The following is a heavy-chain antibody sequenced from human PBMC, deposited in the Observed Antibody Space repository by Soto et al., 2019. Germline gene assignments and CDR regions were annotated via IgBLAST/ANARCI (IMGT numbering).Heavy chain of an antibody. CDR2: INYSGST. V-gene: IGHV4-34*01. Sequence: SETLSLTCAVYGGSFSGYYWSWIRQPPGKGLEWIGEINYSGSTNYNPSLKSRVTISVDTSKNQFSLKLSSVTAADTAVYYCARVAQFRAFDIWGQGTMVTVSS. CDR3: ARVAQFRAFDI. CDR1: GGSFSGYY. J-gene: IGHJ3*02.